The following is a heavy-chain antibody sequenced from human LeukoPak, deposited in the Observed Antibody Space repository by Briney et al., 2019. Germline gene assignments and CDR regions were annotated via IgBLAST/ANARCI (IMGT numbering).Heavy chain of an antibody. CDR3: ARSLIKFGGVIDDY. D-gene: IGHD3-16*02. J-gene: IGHJ4*02. CDR2: IYYSGST. Sequence: SETLSLTCTVSGGSISSYYWSWIRQPPGKGLEWIGYIYYSGSTNYNPSLKSRVTISVDTSKNQFSLKLSSVTAADTAVYYCARSLIKFGGVIDDYWSQGTLVTVSS. CDR1: GGSISSYY. V-gene: IGHV4-59*01.